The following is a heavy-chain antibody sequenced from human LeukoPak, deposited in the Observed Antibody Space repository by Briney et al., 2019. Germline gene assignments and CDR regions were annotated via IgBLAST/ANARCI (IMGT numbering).Heavy chain of an antibody. CDR1: GFTFSSYW. V-gene: IGHV3-7*03. J-gene: IGHJ4*02. CDR3: ATGAGYGY. D-gene: IGHD5-12*01. CDR2: IKQDGSER. Sequence: PGGSLRLSCAASGFTFSSYWMTWVRQAPGKGLEWVANIKQDGSERNYVDSVKGRFTISRDNAKNSLYLQMNTLRDEDTAVYYCATGAGYGYWGQGTLVTVSS.